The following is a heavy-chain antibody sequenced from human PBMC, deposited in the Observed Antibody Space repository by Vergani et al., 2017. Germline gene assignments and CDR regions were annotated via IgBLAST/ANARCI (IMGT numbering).Heavy chain of an antibody. D-gene: IGHD3-16*01. V-gene: IGHV4-39*07. CDR3: ARGGDLRYYYYYMDV. J-gene: IGHJ6*03. CDR2: IYYSGST. CDR1: NDSVSNTFYY. Sequence: QLQLQESGPGLVKPSETLSLTCTVSNDSVSNTFYYWGWIRQTPGKGLEWIGSIYYSGSTYYNPSLKSRVTISVDTSKNQFSLKLSSVTAADTAVYYCARGGDLRYYYYYMDVWGKGTTVTVSS.